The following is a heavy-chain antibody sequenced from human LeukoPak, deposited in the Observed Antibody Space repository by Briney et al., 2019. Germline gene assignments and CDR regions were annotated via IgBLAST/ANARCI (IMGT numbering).Heavy chain of an antibody. CDR3: ARNTYYDLWSGYYYYYYYMDV. Sequence: SGGSLRLSCAASGFTFSSYAMHWVRQAPGKGLEWVAVIAYDGSNKYYADSVKGRFTISRDNSKNTLYLQMNSLRAEDTAVYYCARNTYYDLWSGYYYYYYYMDVWGKGTTVTVSS. J-gene: IGHJ6*03. V-gene: IGHV3-30*04. CDR2: IAYDGSNK. CDR1: GFTFSSYA. D-gene: IGHD3-3*01.